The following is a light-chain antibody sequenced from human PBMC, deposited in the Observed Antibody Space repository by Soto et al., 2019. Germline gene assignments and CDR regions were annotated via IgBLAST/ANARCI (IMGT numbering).Light chain of an antibody. V-gene: IGLV5-45*01. CDR3: AAWDDSLNGVV. CDR1: SGLNLGTYR. J-gene: IGLJ2*01. CDR2: YYSDANK. Sequence: QAVVTQPTSLSASPGASARLTCTLRSGLNLGTYRIFWYQQKPESPPRYLLNYYSDANKHQGSGVPSRFSGSKDGSRNAGILVISGSQSEDEADYYCAAWDDSLNGVVFGGGTKLTVL.